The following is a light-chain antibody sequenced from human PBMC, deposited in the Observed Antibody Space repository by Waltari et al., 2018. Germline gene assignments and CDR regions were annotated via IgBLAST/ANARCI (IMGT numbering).Light chain of an antibody. CDR3: QQANSFPFP. CDR1: QGISSW. J-gene: IGKJ3*01. V-gene: IGKV1-12*01. Sequence: DIRMHQSPSSVPASLGDRVTSPCRASQGISSWLAWYQHKPGKAPKLLIYAASSLQSGVPSRFSGSGSGTDFTLTISSLQPEDFATYYCQQANSFPFPFGPGTKVDIK. CDR2: AAS.